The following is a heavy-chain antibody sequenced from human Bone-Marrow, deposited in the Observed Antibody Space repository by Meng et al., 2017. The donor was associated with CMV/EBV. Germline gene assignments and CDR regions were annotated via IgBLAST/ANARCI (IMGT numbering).Heavy chain of an antibody. J-gene: IGHJ4*02. V-gene: IGHV3-30*02. CDR1: GFTFSSYG. Sequence: GESLKISCAASGFTFSSYGMHWVRQAPGKGLEWVAFIRYDGSNKYYADSVKGRFTISRDNSKNTLYLQMNSLRAEDTAVYYCAKAMRKGFLEWLWGQGTLVTVSS. CDR3: AKAMRKGFLEWL. D-gene: IGHD3-3*01. CDR2: IRYDGSNK.